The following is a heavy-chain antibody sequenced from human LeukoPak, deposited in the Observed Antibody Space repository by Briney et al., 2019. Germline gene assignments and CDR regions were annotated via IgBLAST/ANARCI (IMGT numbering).Heavy chain of an antibody. CDR1: GFTVSSNY. J-gene: IGHJ6*02. CDR2: IYSGGST. D-gene: IGHD3-10*01. Sequence: GGSLRLSCAASGFTVSSNYMSWVRQAPGKGLEWVSVIYSGGSTYYADSVKGRSTISRDNSKNTLYLQMNSLRAEDTAVYYCARDRDTMVRGGSYYGMDVWGQGTTVTVSS. V-gene: IGHV3-66*01. CDR3: ARDRDTMVRGGSYYGMDV.